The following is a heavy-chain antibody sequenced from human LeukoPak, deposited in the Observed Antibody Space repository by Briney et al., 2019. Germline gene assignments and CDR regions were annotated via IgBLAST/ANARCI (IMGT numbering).Heavy chain of an antibody. J-gene: IGHJ4*02. CDR1: GYSFIDYY. CDR2: ISAYNGNT. CDR3: ARDRAAAVTNYFDY. Sequence: ASVKVSCKTSGYSFIDYYIHWVRQAPGQGLEWMGWISAYNGNTNYAQKLQGRVTMTTDTSTSTAYMELRSLRSDDTAVYYCARDRAAAVTNYFDYWGQGTLVTVSS. D-gene: IGHD6-13*01. V-gene: IGHV1-18*04.